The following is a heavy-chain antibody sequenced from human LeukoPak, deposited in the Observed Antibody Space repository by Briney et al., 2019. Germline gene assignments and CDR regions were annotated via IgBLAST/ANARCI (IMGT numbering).Heavy chain of an antibody. J-gene: IGHJ3*02. V-gene: IGHV1-69*13. Sequence: ASVKVSCKASGGTFSSYAISWVRQAPGQGLEWMGGIIPIFGTANYAQKFQGRVTITADESTSTAYMELSSLRSEDTAVYYCARDLPTTENYYGSGSPAFDIWGQGTMVTVSS. D-gene: IGHD3-10*01. CDR3: ARDLPTTENYYGSGSPAFDI. CDR1: GGTFSSYA. CDR2: IIPIFGTA.